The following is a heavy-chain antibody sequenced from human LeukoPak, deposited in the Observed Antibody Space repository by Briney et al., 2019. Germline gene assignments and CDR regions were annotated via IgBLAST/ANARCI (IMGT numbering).Heavy chain of an antibody. J-gene: IGHJ4*02. CDR2: IYYSGST. Sequence: SETPSLTCTVSGISINTYYWSWIRQPPGKGLEWIGYIYYSGSTNYNPSLKSRVTLSLDTSKNRLSLKLSSVTAADTAVYYCAIGSYPCQYWGQGTLVTVSS. V-gene: IGHV4-59*08. CDR1: GISINTYY. CDR3: AIGSYPCQY. D-gene: IGHD3-10*01.